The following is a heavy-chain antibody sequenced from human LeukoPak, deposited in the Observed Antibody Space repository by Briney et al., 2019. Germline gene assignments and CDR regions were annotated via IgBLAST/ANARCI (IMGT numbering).Heavy chain of an antibody. CDR2: INPNGGGT. J-gene: IGHJ6*03. V-gene: IGHV1-46*01. Sequence: GASVKVSCKASGFTFTSYYMHWVRQAPGQGLEWMGIINPNGGGTIYAQKFQGRVTMTRDMSTSTVYMELSSLRSEDTAVYYCARTSYSTTRYMDVWGKGTTVTVSS. D-gene: IGHD2/OR15-2a*01. CDR1: GFTFTSYY. CDR3: ARTSYSTTRYMDV.